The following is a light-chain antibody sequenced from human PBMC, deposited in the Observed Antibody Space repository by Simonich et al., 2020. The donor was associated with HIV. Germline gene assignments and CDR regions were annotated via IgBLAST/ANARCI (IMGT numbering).Light chain of an antibody. Sequence: NFMLTQPHSVSESPGKTVTISCTRSSGSIASNYVQWYQQRPGSSPTTVIYEDNQRPSGVADRFSGSIDSSSNSASLTISGLKTEDEADYYCQSYDISNHWVFGGGTKLTVL. J-gene: IGLJ3*02. V-gene: IGLV6-57*01. CDR1: SGSIASNY. CDR2: EDN. CDR3: QSYDISNHWV.